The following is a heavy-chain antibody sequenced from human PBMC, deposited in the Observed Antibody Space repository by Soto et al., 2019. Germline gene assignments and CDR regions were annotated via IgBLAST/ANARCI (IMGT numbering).Heavy chain of an antibody. CDR2: IIPIFGTA. Sequence: QVQLVQSGAEVQKPGSSVKVSCKASGGTFSSYAISWVRQAPGQGLEWMGGIIPIFGTANYAQKFQGRVTITADESTSTAYMELSSLRSEDTAVYYCAPGALWFGESHGGFDPWGQGTLVTVSS. CDR1: GGTFSSYA. V-gene: IGHV1-69*01. J-gene: IGHJ5*02. D-gene: IGHD3-10*01. CDR3: APGALWFGESHGGFDP.